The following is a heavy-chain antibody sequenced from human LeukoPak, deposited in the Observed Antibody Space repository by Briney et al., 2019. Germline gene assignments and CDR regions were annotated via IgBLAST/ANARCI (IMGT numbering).Heavy chain of an antibody. D-gene: IGHD5-12*01. V-gene: IGHV3-21*04. CDR3: AKDWVDGYSGYKTSNAFDI. CDR2: ISSSSSYI. CDR1: GFTFSSYS. Sequence: TGGSLRLSCAASGFTFSSYSMNWVRQAPGKGLEWVSSISSSSSYIYYADSVKGRFTISRDNAKNSLYLQMNSLRAEDTALYYCAKDWVDGYSGYKTSNAFDIWGQGTMVTVSS. J-gene: IGHJ3*02.